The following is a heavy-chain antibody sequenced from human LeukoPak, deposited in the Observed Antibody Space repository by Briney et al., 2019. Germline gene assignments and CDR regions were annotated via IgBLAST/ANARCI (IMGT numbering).Heavy chain of an antibody. CDR1: GFTFSSYA. J-gene: IGHJ4*02. Sequence: GGSLRLSCAASGFTFSSYAMSWVRQAPGKGLEWVSAISGSGGSTYYADSVKGRFTISRDNSKDTLYLQMNSLRAEDTAVYYCAKFMVVVPAAYHYWGQGTQVTVSS. CDR2: ISGSGGST. CDR3: AKFMVVVPAAYHY. V-gene: IGHV3-23*01. D-gene: IGHD2-2*01.